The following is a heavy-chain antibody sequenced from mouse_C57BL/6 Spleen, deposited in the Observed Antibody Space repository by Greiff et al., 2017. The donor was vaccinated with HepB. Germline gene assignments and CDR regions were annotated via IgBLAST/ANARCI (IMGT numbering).Heavy chain of an antibody. CDR3: ARERLDYAMDY. CDR2: IYPGDGDT. CDR1: GYAFSSSW. Sequence: VQRVESGPELVKPGASVKISCKASGYAFSSSWMNWVKQRPGKGLEWIGRIYPGDGDTNYNGKFKGKATLTADKSSSTAYMQLSSLTSEDSAVYFCARERLDYAMDYWGQRTSVTVSS. V-gene: IGHV1-82*01. J-gene: IGHJ4*01.